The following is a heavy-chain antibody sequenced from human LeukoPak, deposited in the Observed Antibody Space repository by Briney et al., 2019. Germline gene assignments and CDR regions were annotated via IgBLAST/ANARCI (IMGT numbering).Heavy chain of an antibody. J-gene: IGHJ4*02. CDR2: IYTSGST. Sequence: SETLSLTCTVSGGAISSYYWSWIRQPAGKGLGWIGRIYTSGSTNYNPSLKSRVTMSVDTPKNQFSLKLSSVTAADTAVYYCARDGPTGSYWGQGTLVTVSS. CDR1: GGAISSYY. D-gene: IGHD1-14*01. CDR3: ARDGPTGSY. V-gene: IGHV4-4*07.